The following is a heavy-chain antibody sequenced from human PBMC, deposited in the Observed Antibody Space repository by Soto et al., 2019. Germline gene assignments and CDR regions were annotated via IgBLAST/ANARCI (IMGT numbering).Heavy chain of an antibody. CDR3: ARDPSSTIASDYYYYGMDV. CDR1: GGTFSSYA. V-gene: IGHV1-69*01. D-gene: IGHD6-13*01. Sequence: QVQLVQSGAEVKKPGSSVKVSCKASGGTFSSYAISWVRQAPGQGLEWMGGIIPIFGTANYGQKFQGRVTITADESTSTAYMELSSLRSEDTAVYYCARDPSSTIASDYYYYGMDVWGQGTTVTVSS. J-gene: IGHJ6*02. CDR2: IIPIFGTA.